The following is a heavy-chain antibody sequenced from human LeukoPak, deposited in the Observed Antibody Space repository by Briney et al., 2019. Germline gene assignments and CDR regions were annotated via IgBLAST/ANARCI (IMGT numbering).Heavy chain of an antibody. D-gene: IGHD5-18*01. CDR3: ARGRWTAMARVNYYFDY. J-gene: IGHJ4*02. Sequence: GGSLRLSCAASGFTFSSYAMSWVRQAPGKGLEWVSAISGSGGSTYYADSVKGRFTISRDNSKNTLYLQMNSLRAEDTAVYYCARGRWTAMARVNYYFDYWGQGTLVTVSS. CDR2: ISGSGGST. CDR1: GFTFSSYA. V-gene: IGHV3-23*01.